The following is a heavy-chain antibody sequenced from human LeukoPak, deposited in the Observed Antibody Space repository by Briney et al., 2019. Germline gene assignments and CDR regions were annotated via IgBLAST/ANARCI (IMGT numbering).Heavy chain of an antibody. J-gene: IGHJ4*02. Sequence: GGSLRLSCPASVFTFSNYEMQWVRQAPGEGLEWVSYIGSSGTLMYYADSVKGRFTISRDNAKNSLYLQMNSLRAEDTAVYYCARGWAGNYWGQGTLVTVSS. CDR1: VFTFSNYE. CDR3: ARGWAGNY. CDR2: IGSSGTLM. V-gene: IGHV3-48*03. D-gene: IGHD6-19*01.